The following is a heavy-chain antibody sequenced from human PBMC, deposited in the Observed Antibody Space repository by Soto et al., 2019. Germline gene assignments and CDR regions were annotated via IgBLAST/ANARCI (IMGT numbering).Heavy chain of an antibody. J-gene: IGHJ3*02. CDR1: GFTFSSYS. CDR3: ATQRIYCSGGSCLPRSAFDI. D-gene: IGHD2-15*01. Sequence: GGSLRLSCAASGFTFSSYSMNWVRQAPGKGLEWVSSISSSSSYIYYADSVKGRFTISRDNAKNSLYLQMNSLRAEDTAVYYCATQRIYCSGGSCLPRSAFDIWGQGTMVTVSS. V-gene: IGHV3-21*01. CDR2: ISSSSSYI.